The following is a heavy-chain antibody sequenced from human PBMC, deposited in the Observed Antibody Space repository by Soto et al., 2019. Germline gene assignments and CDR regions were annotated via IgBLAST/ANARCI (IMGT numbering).Heavy chain of an antibody. CDR3: ATTGRDGNTWMGHDAFDI. CDR2: ISRDGSHK. J-gene: IGHJ3*02. V-gene: IGHV3-30*04. D-gene: IGHD2-2*03. CDR1: GFTFRNYA. Sequence: GGSLRLSCAASGFTFRNYAIHWVRQAPGKGLEWVAVISRDGSHKYYLDSVKGRFTISRDNSRNTVSLQMNSLRADDTAVYYCATTGRDGNTWMGHDAFDIWGQGTMVTVSS.